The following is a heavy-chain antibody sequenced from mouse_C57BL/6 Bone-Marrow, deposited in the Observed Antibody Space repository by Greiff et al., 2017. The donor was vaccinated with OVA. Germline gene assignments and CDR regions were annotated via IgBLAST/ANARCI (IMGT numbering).Heavy chain of an antibody. CDR1: GFTFSSYA. CDR2: ISDGGSYT. D-gene: IGHD1-1*01. CDR3: ARDDYYGSSYKAWFAY. J-gene: IGHJ3*01. Sequence: EVQRVESGGGLVKPGGSLKLSCAASGFTFSSYAMSWVRQTPEKRLEWVATISDGGSYTYYPDNVKGRFTISRDNAKNNLYLQMSHLKSEDTAMYYCARDDYYGSSYKAWFAYWGQGTLVTVSA. V-gene: IGHV5-4*01.